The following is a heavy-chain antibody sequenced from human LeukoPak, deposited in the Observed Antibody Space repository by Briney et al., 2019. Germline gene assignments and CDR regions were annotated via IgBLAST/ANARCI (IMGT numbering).Heavy chain of an antibody. J-gene: IGHJ4*02. V-gene: IGHV3-15*01. CDR1: GFTFSNAW. D-gene: IGHD3-10*01. Sequence: GGSLRLSCAASGFTFSNAWMSWVRHAPGQGREWVGRIKSKTDGGTTDYAAHVKGRFTISRDDSKNTLYLQMNSLKTEDTAVYYCTTGITMVRGVIHLIDYWGQGTLVTVSS. CDR3: TTGITMVRGVIHLIDY. CDR2: IKSKTDGGTT.